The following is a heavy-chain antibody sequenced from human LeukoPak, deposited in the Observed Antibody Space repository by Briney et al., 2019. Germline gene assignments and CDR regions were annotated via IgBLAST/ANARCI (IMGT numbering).Heavy chain of an antibody. CDR3: ARLRVPAAIGSGWPDY. Sequence: ASVEVYCEASGYTFTSYGISWVRQAPGQGLEWMGWISAYNGNTNYAQKLQGRVTMTTDTSTSTAYMELRSLKSDDTAVYYCARLRVPAAIGSGWPDYWGQGTLVTVSS. V-gene: IGHV1-18*04. CDR1: GYTFTSYG. J-gene: IGHJ4*02. D-gene: IGHD2-2*01. CDR2: ISAYNGNT.